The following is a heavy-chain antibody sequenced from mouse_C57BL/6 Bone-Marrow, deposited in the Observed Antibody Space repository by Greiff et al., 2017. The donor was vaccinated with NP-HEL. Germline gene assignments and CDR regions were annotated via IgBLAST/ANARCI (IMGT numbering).Heavy chain of an antibody. CDR3: ARCTTVYYFDY. Sequence: VQLQQPGAELVKPGASVKLSCKASGYTFTSYWMHWVKQRLGQGLEWIGMIHPNSGSTNYNEKFKSKATLTVDKSSSTAYMQLSSLTSEDSAVYYCARCTTVYYFDYWGQGTTLTVSS. D-gene: IGHD1-1*01. J-gene: IGHJ2*01. CDR2: IHPNSGST. V-gene: IGHV1-64*01. CDR1: GYTFTSYW.